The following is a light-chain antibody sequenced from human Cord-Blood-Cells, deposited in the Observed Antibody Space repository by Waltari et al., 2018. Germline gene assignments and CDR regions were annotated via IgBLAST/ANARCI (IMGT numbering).Light chain of an antibody. Sequence: DIVMTQSPDSTAVSLGERATINSKSSQSVLYSSNNKNYLAWYQQKPGQPPKLPIYWAATRESGVPDRFSGSGSGTDFTLTIGGLQAEDVAVYYCQQYYSTPPTFGQGTKGEIK. CDR2: WAA. V-gene: IGKV4-1*01. CDR1: QSVLYSSNNKNY. CDR3: QQYYSTPPT. J-gene: IGKJ1*01.